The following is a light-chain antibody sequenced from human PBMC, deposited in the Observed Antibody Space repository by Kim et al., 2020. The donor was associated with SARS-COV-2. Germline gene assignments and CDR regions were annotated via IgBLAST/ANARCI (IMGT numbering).Light chain of an antibody. CDR1: ESIGTC. CDR3: QQCNRIPYT. Sequence: SASVGDRVTITCRASESIGTCLAWYQQKPGRAPCLLIYVASTLESGVPSRFSGSGSGTEFSLSITSLQPDDFATYYCQQCNRIPYTFGQGTKLEI. J-gene: IGKJ2*01. CDR2: VAS. V-gene: IGKV1-5*01.